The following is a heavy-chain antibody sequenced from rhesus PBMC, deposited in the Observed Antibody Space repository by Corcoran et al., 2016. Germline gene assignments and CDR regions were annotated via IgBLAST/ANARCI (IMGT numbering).Heavy chain of an antibody. CDR3: ARGGWGDYYGLDS. J-gene: IGHJ6*01. D-gene: IGHD3-34*01. V-gene: IGHV4-122*02. CDR2: ITYSGST. Sequence: QVQLQESGPGLVKPSETLSLTCAVSGYSISGYYWSWIRQAPGKGLEWIRYITYSGSTSYNPSLKSRVTISRHTSKNQFSLKLSSVTAADTAVYYCARGGWGDYYGLDSWGQGVVVTVSS. CDR1: GYSISGYY.